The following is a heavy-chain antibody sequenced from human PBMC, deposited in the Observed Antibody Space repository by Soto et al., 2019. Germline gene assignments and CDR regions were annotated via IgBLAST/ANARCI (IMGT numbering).Heavy chain of an antibody. D-gene: IGHD1-20*01. CDR1: GDSVSSNSAA. J-gene: IGHJ4*02. Sequence: SATLSLTCDSSGDSVSSNSAAWNWIRQSPSRGLEWLGRTYYRSKWYNDYAVSVKSRITINPDTSKSQFSLRLNSVTAADTAVYYCAALYNTSPFFDSWGQGTLVTVSS. CDR2: TYYRSKWYN. CDR3: AALYNTSPFFDS. V-gene: IGHV6-1*01.